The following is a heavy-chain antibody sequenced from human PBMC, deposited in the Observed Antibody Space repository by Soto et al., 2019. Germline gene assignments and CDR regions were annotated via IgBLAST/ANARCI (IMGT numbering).Heavy chain of an antibody. D-gene: IGHD3-16*01. Sequence: QVQLQESGPGLVKPSETLSLTCSVSDGSVNTGNYYWSWIRQPPGKGLEWIGHIYYIGTTNYNPSLTGRVTISVATAKYQFSLKVTTVTAADAAVYFCARETRQLSRYGGDFDYWGQGILVTVSS. CDR1: DGSVNTGNYY. V-gene: IGHV4-61*01. CDR2: IYYIGTT. CDR3: ARETRQLSRYGGDFDY. J-gene: IGHJ4*02.